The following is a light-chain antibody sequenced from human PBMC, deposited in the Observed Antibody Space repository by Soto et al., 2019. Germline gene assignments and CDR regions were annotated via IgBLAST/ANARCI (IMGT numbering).Light chain of an antibody. Sequence: QSVLTQSPSASGTPGQTGTISCSGRSSNIGSNYVSWYHQLPGTAPRLVMYRADQRPSGVSDRFSGSKSGTSASLAISGLRSEDEGDYYCAAWDDIVSGLVFGGGTKVTVL. V-gene: IGLV1-47*01. CDR3: AAWDDIVSGLV. CDR1: SSNIGSNY. J-gene: IGLJ2*01. CDR2: RAD.